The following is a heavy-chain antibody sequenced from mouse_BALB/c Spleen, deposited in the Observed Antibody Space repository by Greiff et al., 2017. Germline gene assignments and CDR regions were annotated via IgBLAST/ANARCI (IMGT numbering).Heavy chain of an antibody. CDR1: GYTFTSYW. CDR3: ARVDYYGPSALFDY. CDR2: INPSNGRT. Sequence: QVQLQQPGAELVKPGASVKLSCKASGYTFTSYWMHWVKQRPGQGLEWIGEINPSNGRTNYNEKFKSKATLTVDKSSSTAYMQLSSLTSEDSAVYYCARVDYYGPSALFDYWGQGTTLTVSS. J-gene: IGHJ2*01. V-gene: IGHV1S81*02. D-gene: IGHD1-2*01.